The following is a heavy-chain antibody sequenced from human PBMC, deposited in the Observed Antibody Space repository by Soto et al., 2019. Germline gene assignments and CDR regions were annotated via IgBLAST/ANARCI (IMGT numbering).Heavy chain of an antibody. D-gene: IGHD6-13*01. CDR3: ARQQHEQEAGFDY. V-gene: IGHV4-30-4*01. CDR1: GDSISSNANY. CDR2: ISYSGTT. J-gene: IGHJ4*02. Sequence: PSETLSLTCTVSGDSISSNANYWSWIRQPPGEGLEWIGFISYSGTTSYSPSLKSRVATSLDTSKNQFSLSLSSVTATDTAVFYCARQQHEQEAGFDYGGQEPLATVPS.